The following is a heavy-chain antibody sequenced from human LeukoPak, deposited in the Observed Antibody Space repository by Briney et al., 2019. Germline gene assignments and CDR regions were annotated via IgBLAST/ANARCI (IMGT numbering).Heavy chain of an antibody. CDR2: ISYDGSNK. V-gene: IGHV3-30*04. CDR3: ARGTDILTGPFDP. CDR1: GFTFSSYA. Sequence: GRSLRLSCAASGFTFSSYAMHWVRQAPGKGLEWVAVISYDGSNKYYPDSVKGRFTISRDNSKNTLYLQMNSLRAEDTAVYYCARGTDILTGPFDPWGQGTLVTVSS. D-gene: IGHD3-9*01. J-gene: IGHJ5*02.